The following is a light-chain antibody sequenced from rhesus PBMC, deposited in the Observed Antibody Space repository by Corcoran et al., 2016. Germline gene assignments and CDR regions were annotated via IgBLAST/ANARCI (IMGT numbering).Light chain of an antibody. CDR3: QQYNNWDS. J-gene: IGKJ2*01. Sequence: EIVMTQSPATLSLSPGERATLSCRASQSVSSYVAWYQQQPEQAPRLRIHGASSRATGLPYRLSGSGSVTDLTLIISSLEPEEVGVYYCQQYNNWDSFGQGTKVEIK. CDR2: GAS. CDR1: QSVSSY. V-gene: IGKV3S9*01.